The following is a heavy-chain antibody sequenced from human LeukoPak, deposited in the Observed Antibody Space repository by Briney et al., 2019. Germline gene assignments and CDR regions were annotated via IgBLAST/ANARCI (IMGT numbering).Heavy chain of an antibody. Sequence: GGSLRLSCAASGFPLSSYSMNWVRQAPGKGLEWVSYIGTSSSAIYYADSAKGRFTISRDNAKNSLYLQMNSLRAEDTAVYYCARDKGYAFDIWGQGTLVTVSS. D-gene: IGHD5-12*01. CDR1: GFPLSSYS. CDR2: IGTSSSAI. V-gene: IGHV3-48*01. CDR3: ARDKGYAFDI. J-gene: IGHJ3*02.